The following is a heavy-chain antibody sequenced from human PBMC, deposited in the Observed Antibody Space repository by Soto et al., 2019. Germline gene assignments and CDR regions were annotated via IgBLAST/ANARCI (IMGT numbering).Heavy chain of an antibody. CDR1: GFAVSSNY. CDR3: ARSRTGTTYGGMDV. Sequence: GGSLRLSCAASGFAVSSNYMTWVRQAPGKGLEWVSVIHSGGDTHYEDSVRGRFTISRDNSKNTLYLQMNSLRAEDTAVYYCARSRTGTTYGGMDVWGQGTTVTVSS. J-gene: IGHJ6*02. CDR2: IHSGGDT. V-gene: IGHV3-66*01. D-gene: IGHD1-7*01.